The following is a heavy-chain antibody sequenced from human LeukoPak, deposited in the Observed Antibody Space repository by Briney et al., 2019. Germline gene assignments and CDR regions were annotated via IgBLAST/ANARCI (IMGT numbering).Heavy chain of an antibody. J-gene: IGHJ4*02. V-gene: IGHV4-39*07. Sequence: SETLSLTCTVSGGSISSSSYYWGWIRQPPGKGLEWIGSIYYSGSTYYNPSLKSRVTISVDTSKNQFSLKLSSVTAADTAVYYCARGLHFWSGYFDYWGQGTLVTVSS. CDR3: ARGLHFWSGYFDY. CDR2: IYYSGST. CDR1: GGSISSSSYY. D-gene: IGHD3-3*02.